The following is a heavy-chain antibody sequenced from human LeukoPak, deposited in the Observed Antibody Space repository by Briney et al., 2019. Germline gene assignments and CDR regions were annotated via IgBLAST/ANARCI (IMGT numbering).Heavy chain of an antibody. J-gene: IGHJ4*02. Sequence: AASVKVSCKASGYTFTSYDINWVRQATGQGLEWMGWISAYNGNTNYAQKLQGRVTMTTDTSTSTAYMELRSLRSDDTAVYYCARDSMEWLSGFPEDLDYWGQGTLVTVSS. CDR1: GYTFTSYD. CDR3: ARDSMEWLSGFPEDLDY. D-gene: IGHD3-3*01. CDR2: ISAYNGNT. V-gene: IGHV1-18*01.